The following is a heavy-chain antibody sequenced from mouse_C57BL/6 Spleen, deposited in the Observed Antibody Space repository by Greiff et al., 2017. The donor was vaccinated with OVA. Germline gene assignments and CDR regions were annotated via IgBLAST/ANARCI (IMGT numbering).Heavy chain of an antibody. CDR1: GYTFTSYW. V-gene: IGHV1-64*01. CDR2: IHPNSGST. Sequence: QVQLQQPGAELVKPGASVKLSCKASGYTFTSYWMHWVKQRPGQGLEWIGMIHPNSGSTNYNEKFKSKATLTVDKSSSTAYMQLSSLTSEDSAVYYCARGTMGVRGDDYWYFDVWGTGTTVTVSS. CDR3: ARGTMGVRGDDYWYFDV. J-gene: IGHJ1*03. D-gene: IGHD5-1*01.